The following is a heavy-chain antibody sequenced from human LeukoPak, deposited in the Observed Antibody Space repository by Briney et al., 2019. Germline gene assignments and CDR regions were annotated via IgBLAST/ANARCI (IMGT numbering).Heavy chain of an antibody. D-gene: IGHD4-17*01. CDR3: AAAYRHRGLMTTVTSFDY. CDR1: GFTFTSSA. Sequence: GASVKVSCKASGFTFTSSAVQWVRQARGQRLEWIGWIVVGSGNTNYAQKFQERVTITRDMSTSTAYMELSSLRSEDTAVYYCAAAYRHRGLMTTVTSFDYWGQGTLVTVSS. J-gene: IGHJ4*02. CDR2: IVVGSGNT. V-gene: IGHV1-58*01.